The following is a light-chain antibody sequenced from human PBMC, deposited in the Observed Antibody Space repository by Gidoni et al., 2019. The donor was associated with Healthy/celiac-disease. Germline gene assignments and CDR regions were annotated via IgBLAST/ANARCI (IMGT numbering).Light chain of an antibody. CDR3: SSYTSSSTLL. CDR2: DVS. Sequence: QSALTQPAAVSGSTGQSITISCTGTSSDVGGYNYVSLYQQHPGQAPKLMIYDVSNRPSGVSNRFSGSKSGTTASLTISGLQAADESDYYCSSYTSSSTLLFGGGTKLTVL. CDR1: SSDVGGYNY. V-gene: IGLV2-14*01. J-gene: IGLJ3*02.